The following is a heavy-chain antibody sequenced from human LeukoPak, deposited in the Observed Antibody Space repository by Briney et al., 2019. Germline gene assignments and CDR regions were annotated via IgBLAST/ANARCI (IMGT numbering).Heavy chain of an antibody. V-gene: IGHV1-2*02. D-gene: IGHD1-26*01. Sequence: ASVKVSCKASGYTFTGYYMHWVPQAPGQGLEWMGWINPNSGGTNYAQKFQGRVTMTRDTSISTAYMELSRLRSDDTAVYYCARGGSYPPDSYYYMDVWGKGTTVTVSS. CDR3: ARGGSYPPDSYYYMDV. J-gene: IGHJ6*03. CDR2: INPNSGGT. CDR1: GYTFTGYY.